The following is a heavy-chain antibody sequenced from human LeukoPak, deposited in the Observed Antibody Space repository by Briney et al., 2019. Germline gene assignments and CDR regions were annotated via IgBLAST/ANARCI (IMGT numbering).Heavy chain of an antibody. CDR2: FDPEDGET. V-gene: IGHV1-24*01. Sequence: ASVKVSCKVSGYTLTELSMHWVRQAPGKGLEWMGGFDPEDGETIYAQKFQGRVTMTEDTSTDTAYMELSSLRSEDTAVYYCARGVGAYDILTGQGFDPWGQGTLVTVSS. CDR1: GYTLTELS. CDR3: ARGVGAYDILTGQGFDP. J-gene: IGHJ5*02. D-gene: IGHD3-9*01.